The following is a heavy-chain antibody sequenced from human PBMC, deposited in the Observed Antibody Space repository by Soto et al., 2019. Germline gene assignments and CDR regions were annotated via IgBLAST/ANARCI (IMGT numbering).Heavy chain of an antibody. Sequence: QVQLVESGGGVVQPGRSLRLSCAASGFTFSSYAMHWVRQAPGKGLEWVAVISYDGSNKYYADSVKGRFTISRDNSKNTLYLQINSLRAEDTAVYYCARGFGTAFDYWGQGTLVTVSS. V-gene: IGHV3-30-3*01. J-gene: IGHJ4*02. D-gene: IGHD3-10*01. CDR3: ARGFGTAFDY. CDR2: ISYDGSNK. CDR1: GFTFSSYA.